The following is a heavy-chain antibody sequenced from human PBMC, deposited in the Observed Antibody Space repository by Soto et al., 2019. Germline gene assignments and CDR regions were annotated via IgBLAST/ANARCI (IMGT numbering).Heavy chain of an antibody. CDR3: ATKVVIGGIGFVDY. CDR2: INQDESQK. V-gene: IGHV3-7*01. CDR1: GFTFSSYW. J-gene: IGHJ4*02. D-gene: IGHD2-15*01. Sequence: EVQLVESGGGLVQTGGSLRLSCVASGFTFSSYWMNWVRQAPGEGLEWVANINQDESQKYYADSVKGRFSTSRDNARNALYPQMNSLRVEDAAVYYCATKVVIGGIGFVDYWGQGILVTVSS.